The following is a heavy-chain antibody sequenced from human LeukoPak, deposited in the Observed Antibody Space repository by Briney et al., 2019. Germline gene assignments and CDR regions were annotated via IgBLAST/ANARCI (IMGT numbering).Heavy chain of an antibody. CDR2: ISYDGSNK. J-gene: IGHJ2*01. D-gene: IGHD4-17*01. CDR3: AKEYYGDYTDDWYFDL. Sequence: PGGSLRLSCAASGFGFSSYGMHWVRQAPGKGLEWVAVISYDGSNKYYADSVKGRFTISRDNSKNTLYLQMNSLRAEDTAVYYCAKEYYGDYTDDWYFDLWGRGTLVTVSS. CDR1: GFGFSSYG. V-gene: IGHV3-30*18.